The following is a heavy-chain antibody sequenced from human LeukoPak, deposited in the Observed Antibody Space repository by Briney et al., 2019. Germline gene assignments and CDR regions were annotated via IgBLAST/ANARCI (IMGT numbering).Heavy chain of an antibody. CDR3: AKETVSAAILFDY. V-gene: IGHV3-53*01. CDR1: GFSVNSNY. J-gene: IGHJ4*02. D-gene: IGHD2-2*01. Sequence: PGGSLRLSCAASGFSVNSNYMSWVRQAPGKGLEWVSVIYSGGSTDYADSVKGRFTISRDNSKNTLYLQMNSLRAEDTAVYYCAKETVSAAILFDYWGQGTLVTVSS. CDR2: IYSGGST.